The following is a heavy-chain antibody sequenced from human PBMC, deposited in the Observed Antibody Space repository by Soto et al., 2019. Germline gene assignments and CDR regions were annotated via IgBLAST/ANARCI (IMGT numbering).Heavy chain of an antibody. CDR1: GYTFTGYY. CDR2: INPNSGGT. D-gene: IGHD3-9*01. V-gene: IGHV1-2*02. CDR3: ARDFKDYDILTGYYKGSRLDP. J-gene: IGHJ5*02. Sequence: ASVNVSCKASGYTFTGYYMHWVRQAPGQGLEWMGWINPNSGGTNYAQKFQGRVTMTRDTSISTAYMELSRLRSDDTAVYYCARDFKDYDILTGYYKGSRLDPWGQGTLVTVS.